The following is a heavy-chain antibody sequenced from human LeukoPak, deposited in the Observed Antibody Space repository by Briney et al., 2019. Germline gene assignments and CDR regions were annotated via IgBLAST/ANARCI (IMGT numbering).Heavy chain of an antibody. V-gene: IGHV4-39*01. CDR1: GGPISSSNYY. CDR3: GRRGTRWRWFDP. Sequence: PSETLSLTCTVSGGPISSSNYYWGWIRQPPGKELEWIGSIYYSGNTYYNPTLKSRVTISVDTSKNQFSLKLNSVTAADTAVYYCGRRGTRWRWFDPWGQGILVTVSS. J-gene: IGHJ5*02. CDR2: IYYSGNT. D-gene: IGHD4-23*01.